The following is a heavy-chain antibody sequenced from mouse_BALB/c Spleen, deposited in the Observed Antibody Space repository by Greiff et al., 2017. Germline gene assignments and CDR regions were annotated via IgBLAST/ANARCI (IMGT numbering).Heavy chain of an antibody. D-gene: IGHD2-10*02. J-gene: IGHJ3*01. Sequence: EVKLMESGGGLVQPGGSRKLSCAASGFTFSSFGMHWVRQAPEKGLEWVAYISSGSSTIYYADTVKGQFTISRDNPKNTLFLQMTSLRSEDTAMYYCARSEYGNSACFAYWGQGTLVTVSA. CDR2: ISSGSSTI. CDR1: GFTFSSFG. CDR3: ARSEYGNSACFAY. V-gene: IGHV5-17*02.